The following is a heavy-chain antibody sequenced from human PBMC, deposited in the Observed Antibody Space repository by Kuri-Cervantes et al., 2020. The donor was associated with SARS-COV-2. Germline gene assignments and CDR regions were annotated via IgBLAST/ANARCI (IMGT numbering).Heavy chain of an antibody. Sequence: ASVKVSCKASGYTFTSYCTSWGRQAPGHGLEWRGWISAYNGNTNYAQKLQGRVTMTTDTSTSTAYMELRSLISDDTAVSYCATALAITGTTAETYYCYYGMNVGAKGPT. CDR2: ISAYNGNT. J-gene: IGHJ6*04. D-gene: IGHD1-7*01. CDR1: GYTFTSYC. CDR3: ATALAITGTTAETYYCYYGMNV. V-gene: IGHV1-18*04.